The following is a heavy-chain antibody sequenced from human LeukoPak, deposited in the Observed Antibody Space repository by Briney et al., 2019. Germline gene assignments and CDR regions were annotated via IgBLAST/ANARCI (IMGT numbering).Heavy chain of an antibody. CDR1: GYTFTSYG. V-gene: IGHV1-18*01. J-gene: IGHJ5*02. CDR2: ISAYNGNT. Sequence: GASVKVSCKASGYTFTSYGSSWVRQAPGQGLEWMGWISAYNGNTNYAQKLQGRSTITTDTSTSTAYMELRSLRSDDTAVYYCARARTGKWFDPWGQGTLVTVSS. CDR3: ARARTGKWFDP. D-gene: IGHD1-1*01.